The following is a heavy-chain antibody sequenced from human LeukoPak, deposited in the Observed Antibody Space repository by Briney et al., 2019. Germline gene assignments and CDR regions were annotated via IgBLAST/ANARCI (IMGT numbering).Heavy chain of an antibody. CDR3: ASGGYSYGYPMAFDY. J-gene: IGHJ4*02. CDR2: INHSGST. Sequence: PSETLSLTCAVYGGSFSGYYWSWIRQPPGKGLEWIGEINHSGSTNYNPSLKSRVTISVDTSKNQFSLKLSSVTAADTAVYYCASGGYSYGYPMAFDYWGQGTLVTVSS. CDR1: GGSFSGYY. V-gene: IGHV4-34*01. D-gene: IGHD5-18*01.